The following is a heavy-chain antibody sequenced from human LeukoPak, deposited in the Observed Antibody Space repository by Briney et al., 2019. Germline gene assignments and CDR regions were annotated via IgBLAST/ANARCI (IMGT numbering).Heavy chain of an antibody. V-gene: IGHV1-69*06. D-gene: IGHD6-19*01. Sequence: GASVKVSCKASGGTFSSYAISWVRQAPGQGLEWMGGIIPIFGTANYAQKFQGRVTITADKSTSTAYMELSSLRSEDTAVYYCARGVAGRRPYYYYMDVWGKGTTVTISS. CDR3: ARGVAGRRPYYYYMDV. CDR2: IIPIFGTA. CDR1: GGTFSSYA. J-gene: IGHJ6*03.